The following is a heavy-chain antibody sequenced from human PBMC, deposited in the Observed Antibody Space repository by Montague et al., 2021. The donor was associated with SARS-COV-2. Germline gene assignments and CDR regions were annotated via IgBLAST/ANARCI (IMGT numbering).Heavy chain of an antibody. Sequence: SLRLSCAASGFTFGSYAMSWVRQAPGEGLEWVSAISGSGGSTYYADSVKGRFTISRDNSKNTLYLQTNSLRAEDTAVYYCAKDWKSITIFGVVIMEPNWFDPWGQGALVTVSS. V-gene: IGHV3-23*01. CDR3: AKDWKSITIFGVVIMEPNWFDP. CDR1: GFTFGSYA. CDR2: ISGSGGST. J-gene: IGHJ5*02. D-gene: IGHD3-3*01.